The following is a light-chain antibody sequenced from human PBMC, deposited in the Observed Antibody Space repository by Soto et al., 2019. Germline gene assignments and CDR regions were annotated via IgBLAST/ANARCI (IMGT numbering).Light chain of an antibody. V-gene: IGKV3-11*01. CDR1: QSVSSY. Sequence: EIVLTQSPATLSLSPGERATLSCRASQSVSSYLAWYQQKPGQAPRLLIYDASNRATGIPARFSGSGSGTDFTHTISCLEPEEVAVYYCQQRSNWPPITSGQGTRLDIK. CDR3: QQRSNWPPIT. CDR2: DAS. J-gene: IGKJ5*01.